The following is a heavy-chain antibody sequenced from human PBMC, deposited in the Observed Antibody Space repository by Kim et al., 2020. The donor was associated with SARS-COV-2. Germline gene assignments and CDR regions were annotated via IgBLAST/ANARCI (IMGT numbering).Heavy chain of an antibody. CDR3: ATGLGDY. CDR2: EDGET. D-gene: IGHD3-10*01. V-gene: IGHV1-24*01. Sequence: EDGETIYAQKLQGRVTMTEDTSTDTAYMELSSLRSEDTAVYYCATGLGDYWGQGTLVTVSS. J-gene: IGHJ4*02.